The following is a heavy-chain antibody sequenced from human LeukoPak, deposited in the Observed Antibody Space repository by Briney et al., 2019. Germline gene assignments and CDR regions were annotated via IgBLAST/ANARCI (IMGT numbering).Heavy chain of an antibody. J-gene: IGHJ4*02. CDR1: GFTFSSYW. CDR3: ARLEPPLNYFDY. CDR2: INSDGSST. Sequence: GGSLRLSCAASGFTFSSYWMHWVRQAPGKGLVLVSRINSDGSSTSYADSVKGRFTISKDNAKNTLYLQMNSLRAEDTAVYYCARLEPPLNYFDYWGQGTLVTVSS. V-gene: IGHV3-74*01. D-gene: IGHD1-14*01.